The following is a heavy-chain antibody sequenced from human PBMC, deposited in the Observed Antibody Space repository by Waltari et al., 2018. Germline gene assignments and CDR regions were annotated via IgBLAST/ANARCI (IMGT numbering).Heavy chain of an antibody. V-gene: IGHV3-30*04. CDR1: GFTSSGYN. CDR3: ARGDYGMDV. CDR2: ISNDGSSI. Sequence: QMQLVDSGGGVVQPGGSLRLSCAASGFTSSGYNMYWVRQAPGKGLEWVTLISNDGSSIHYADSVKARFFISRDNSKNALYLQLNSLRTDDTAVYYCARGDYGMDVWGQGTTVTVSS. J-gene: IGHJ6*02.